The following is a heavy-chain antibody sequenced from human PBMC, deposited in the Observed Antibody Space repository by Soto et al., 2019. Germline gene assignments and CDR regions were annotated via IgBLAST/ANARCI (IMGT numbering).Heavy chain of an antibody. D-gene: IGHD3-10*01. V-gene: IGHV1-69*13. CDR3: ARGFYYGSGSSNYDVMDV. Sequence: ASVKVSCKASGGTFSSYAISWVRQAPGQGLEWMGGIIPIFGTANYAQKFQGRVTITADESTSTAYMELSGLRSEDTAVYYCARGFYYGSGSSNYDVMDVCGQGTTVTVSS. CDR2: IIPIFGTA. CDR1: GGTFSSYA. J-gene: IGHJ6*02.